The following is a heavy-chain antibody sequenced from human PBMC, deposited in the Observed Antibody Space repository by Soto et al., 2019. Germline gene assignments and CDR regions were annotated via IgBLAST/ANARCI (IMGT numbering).Heavy chain of an antibody. D-gene: IGHD6-6*01. V-gene: IGHV4-59*01. CDR2: IYYSGST. CDR3: ARVLSIAARLGERYYYYGMDV. CDR1: GGSISSYY. Sequence: PSETLSLTCTVSGGSISSYYWSWIRQPPGKGLEWIGYIYYSGSTNYNPSLKSRVTISVDTSKNQFSLKLSSVTAADTAVYYCARVLSIAARLGERYYYYGMDVWGQGTTIT. J-gene: IGHJ6*02.